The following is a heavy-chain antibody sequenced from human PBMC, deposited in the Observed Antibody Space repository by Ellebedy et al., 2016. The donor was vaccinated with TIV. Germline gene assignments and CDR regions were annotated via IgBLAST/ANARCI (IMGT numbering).Heavy chain of an antibody. Sequence: PGGSLRLSCVVSGFTFRNFGMNWVRQTPGRGLEWVAVISYDGSNKYYADSVKGRFTVSRDNSNNTLYLQMDSLRVDDTAVYYCAKARSNLGIDVWGQGTTVTVSS. CDR2: ISYDGSNK. CDR1: GFTFRNFG. CDR3: AKARSNLGIDV. J-gene: IGHJ6*02. V-gene: IGHV3-30*18.